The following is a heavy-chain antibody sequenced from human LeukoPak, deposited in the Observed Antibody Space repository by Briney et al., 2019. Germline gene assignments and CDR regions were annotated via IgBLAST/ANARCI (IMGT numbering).Heavy chain of an antibody. J-gene: IGHJ4*02. CDR2: IYYSGST. Sequence: PSETLSLTCTVSGGSISSSSYYWGWIRQPPGKGLEWIGSIYYSGSTYYNPSLKSRVTISVDTSKNQFSLKLSSVTAADTAVYYCARLDDILTGYYSDYWGQGTLVTVSS. CDR3: ARLDDILTGYYSDY. V-gene: IGHV4-39*01. D-gene: IGHD3-9*01. CDR1: GGSISSSSYY.